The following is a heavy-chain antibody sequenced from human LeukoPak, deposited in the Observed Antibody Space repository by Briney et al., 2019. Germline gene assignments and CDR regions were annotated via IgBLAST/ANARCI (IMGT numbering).Heavy chain of an antibody. J-gene: IGHJ4*02. V-gene: IGHV3-23*01. CDR3: ARCGYDETTGYN. Sequence: PGGSLRLSCAASGFTFSSYAMSWVRQAPGKGLEWVSAISGSGGSTYYADSVKGRFTISRDNAKNSLYLQMNSLRADDTALYYCARCGYDETTGYNWGQGTLVTVSS. CDR2: ISGSGGST. CDR1: GFTFSSYA. D-gene: IGHD5-12*01.